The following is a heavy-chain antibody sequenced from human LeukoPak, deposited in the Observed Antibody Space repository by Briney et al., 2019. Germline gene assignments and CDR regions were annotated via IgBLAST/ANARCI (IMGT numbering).Heavy chain of an antibody. V-gene: IGHV1-46*01. CDR3: ARDPDYDSSV. J-gene: IGHJ4*02. D-gene: IGHD3-22*01. CDR1: GYAFTTYY. CDR2: INPSVGTS. Sequence: ASVKVSCKASGYAFTTYYIHWVRQAPGQGLEWLGIINPSVGTSNYAQTFQGRVAMTRDTSTSTVYIELSSLRSEDTAVYYCARDPDYDSSVWGQGTLVTVSS.